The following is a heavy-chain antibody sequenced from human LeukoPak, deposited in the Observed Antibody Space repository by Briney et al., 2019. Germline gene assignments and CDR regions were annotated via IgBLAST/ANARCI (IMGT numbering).Heavy chain of an antibody. V-gene: IGHV1-69*13. CDR3: ARIAGIASRGYFDY. J-gene: IGHJ4*02. Sequence: SVKDSCKASGGTLSRYAISWVRQAPGQGPEWMGGIIPIFGTTNYAQKFQGRVTVTADESTSTAYMELSSLRSEDTAAYYCARIAGIASRGYFDYWGQGTLVTVSS. D-gene: IGHD3-10*01. CDR2: IIPIFGTT. CDR1: GGTLSRYA.